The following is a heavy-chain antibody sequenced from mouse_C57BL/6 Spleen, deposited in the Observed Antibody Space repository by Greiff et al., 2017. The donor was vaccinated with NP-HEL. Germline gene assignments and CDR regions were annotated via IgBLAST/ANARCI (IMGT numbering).Heavy chain of an antibody. V-gene: IGHV5-17*01. CDR1: GFTFSDYG. D-gene: IGHD2-5*01. CDR2: ISSGSSTI. J-gene: IGHJ4*01. Sequence: EVKLVESGGGLVKPGGSLKLSCAASGFTFSDYGMHWVRQAPEKGLEWVAYISSGSSTIYYADTVKGRFTISRDNAKNTLFLQMTSLRSEDTAMYYCARRDYSNHYAMDYWGQGTSVTVSS. CDR3: ARRDYSNHYAMDY.